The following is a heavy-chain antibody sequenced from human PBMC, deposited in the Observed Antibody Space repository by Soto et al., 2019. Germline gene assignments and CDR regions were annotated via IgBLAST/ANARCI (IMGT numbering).Heavy chain of an antibody. J-gene: IGHJ3*01. V-gene: IGHV3-11*06. D-gene: IGHD1-26*01. CDR1: GVIFSDHY. CDR2: ITTSGSQT. Sequence: QVQLVESGGGLVQPGGSLRLSCVASGVIFSDHYMSWIRQAPGKGLDWVSSITTSGSQTNYADSVEGRFTVSRDNAKNSLYMQLNRLRPEDTAIYYCARFIVGARPDGDAFDLWGQETMVTVS. CDR3: ARFIVGARPDGDAFDL.